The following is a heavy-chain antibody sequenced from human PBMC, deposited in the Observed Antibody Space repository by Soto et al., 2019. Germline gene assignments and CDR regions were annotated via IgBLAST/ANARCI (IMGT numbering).Heavy chain of an antibody. CDR3: ARGPRTHLD. CDR1: GFTVSSNY. J-gene: IGHJ4*02. V-gene: IGHV3-11*01. Sequence: VQLVETGGGLIQPGGSLRLSCAASGFTVSSNYMSWVRQAPGKGLEWVSYISNSGSTIYYADSVKGRFTISRDNAKNSLYLQMNSLRAEDTAVYYCARGPRTHLDWGQGTLVTVSS. CDR2: ISNSGSTI.